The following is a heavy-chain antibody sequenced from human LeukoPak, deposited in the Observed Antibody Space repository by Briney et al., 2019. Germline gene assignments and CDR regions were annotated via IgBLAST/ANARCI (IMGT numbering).Heavy chain of an antibody. J-gene: IGHJ4*02. CDR2: IDSSDSYT. CDR3: ARHSHYDFWSGYLDY. CDR1: GYTLTSYW. V-gene: IGHV5-10-1*01. Sequence: GESLKISCKGSGYTLTSYWISWVRQMPGKALEWMGKIDSSDSYTSYSPSFQGHVTISADKSISAAFLQWSSLKASDTAMYYCARHSHYDFWSGYLDYWGQGTLVTVSS. D-gene: IGHD3-3*01.